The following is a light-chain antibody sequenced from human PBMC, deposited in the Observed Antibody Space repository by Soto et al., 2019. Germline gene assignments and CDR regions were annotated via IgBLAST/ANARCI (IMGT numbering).Light chain of an antibody. CDR1: QSVSSY. J-gene: IGKJ2*01. V-gene: IGKV3-11*01. CDR2: DAS. Sequence: DIVLTQSPATLSLSPGERATLSCRASQSVSSYLAWYQQKPGQAPRLLIYDASNRATGIPARFSGSGSGTDFTLTISSLEPEDFAVYYCQQRRNWTPVYTFGQGTKLEIK. CDR3: QQRRNWTPVYT.